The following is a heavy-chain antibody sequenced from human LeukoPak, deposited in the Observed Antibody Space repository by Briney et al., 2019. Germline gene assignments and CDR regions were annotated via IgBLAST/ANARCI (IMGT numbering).Heavy chain of an antibody. CDR1: GFTFSDYY. CDR2: IKQDGSEK. V-gene: IGHV3-7*01. Sequence: GGSLRLSCAASGFTFSDYYMGWARQAPGKGLEWVANIKQDGSEKYYVDSVKGRFTISRDNAKNSLCLQMNSLRAEDTAVYYCARDISPYDYWGQGTLVTVSS. J-gene: IGHJ4*02. CDR3: ARDISPYDY.